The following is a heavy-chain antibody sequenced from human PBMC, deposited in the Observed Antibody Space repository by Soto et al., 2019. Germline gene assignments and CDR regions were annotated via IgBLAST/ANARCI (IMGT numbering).Heavy chain of an antibody. J-gene: IGHJ6*02. CDR1: GFTFSTYS. CDR2: ISSSSSTI. Sequence: PGGSLRLSCAASGFTFSTYSMNWVRQAPGKGLEWVSYISSSSSTIFYTDSVKGRFTVSRDNAKNSLYLQMNSLRAEDTAVYYCARDMIGDILPTYYKVYYYAMDVWGQGTTVTVSS. V-gene: IGHV3-48*01. D-gene: IGHD3-9*01. CDR3: ARDMIGDILPTYYKVYYYAMDV.